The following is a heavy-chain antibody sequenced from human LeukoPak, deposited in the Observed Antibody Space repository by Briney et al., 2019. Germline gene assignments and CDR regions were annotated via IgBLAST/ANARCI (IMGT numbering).Heavy chain of an antibody. CDR1: GFTVSSNY. Sequence: GGSLRLSCAASGFTVSSNYMSWVRQAPGKGLEWVSVIYSGGSTYYADSVKGRFTISRDNAKNSLYLQMNSLRAEDTAVYYCTRDRGLYGLDVWGKGTTVTVSS. CDR2: IYSGGST. CDR3: TRDRGLYGLDV. D-gene: IGHD3-10*01. J-gene: IGHJ6*04. V-gene: IGHV3-66*01.